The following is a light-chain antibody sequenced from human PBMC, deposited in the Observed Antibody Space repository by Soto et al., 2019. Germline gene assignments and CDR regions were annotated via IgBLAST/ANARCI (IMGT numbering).Light chain of an antibody. CDR3: QQYYSTPLT. CDR2: WAS. Sequence: DMVMTQSPDSLAVSLGERATINCKSSQSVLYSSSNKNYLAWYQQKPGQPPKLLIYWASTRESGVPDRFSGSGSGTDFTLTIVSLQAEDVAVYYCQQYYSTPLTFGGGTKVEIK. V-gene: IGKV4-1*01. J-gene: IGKJ4*01. CDR1: QSVLYSSSNKNY.